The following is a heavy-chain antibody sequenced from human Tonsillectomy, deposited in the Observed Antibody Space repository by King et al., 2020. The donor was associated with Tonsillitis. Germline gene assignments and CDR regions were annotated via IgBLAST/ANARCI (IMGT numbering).Heavy chain of an antibody. V-gene: IGHV3-23*04. CDR1: GFTFSSYV. D-gene: IGHD2-2*02. CDR3: AKVFDCSSTSCYTSGVFDY. CDR2: ISGSGGST. Sequence: VQLVESGGGLVQPGGSLRLSCAASGFTFSSYVMSWVRQAPGKGLEWVSAISGSGGSTYYADSVKGRFTISRDNSKNTLYLQMNSLRAEATAVYYCAKVFDCSSTSCYTSGVFDYWGQGTLVTVSS. J-gene: IGHJ4*02.